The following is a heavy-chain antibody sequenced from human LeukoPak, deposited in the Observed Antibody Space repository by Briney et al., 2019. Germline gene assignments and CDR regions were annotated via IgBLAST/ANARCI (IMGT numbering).Heavy chain of an antibody. CDR1: GGSVSSTTYY. Sequence: SETLSLTCTVSGGSVSSTTYYWSWIRQPPGKGLEWIASINYSGSTYYNPSLKSRVTISVDTSENQFSLKLSSVTAAGTAVYYCARYVVYGSGKYYFDYWGQGTLVTVSS. J-gene: IGHJ4*02. CDR3: ARYVVYGSGKYYFDY. CDR2: INYSGST. D-gene: IGHD3-10*01. V-gene: IGHV4-39*01.